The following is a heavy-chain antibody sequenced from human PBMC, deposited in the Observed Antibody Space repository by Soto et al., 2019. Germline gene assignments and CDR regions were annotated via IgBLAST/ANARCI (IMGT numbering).Heavy chain of an antibody. CDR1: GYRFTDNY. Sequence: ASVKVSCKASGYRFTDNYIHWVRQAPGQGLEWMGWMNSNSGGTKYAQKFQDRVMMTRDTSISTAYMELRRLMSDDTAVYYCARGSGTSWFDYWGQGALFTVSS. J-gene: IGHJ4*02. V-gene: IGHV1-2*02. CDR2: MNSNSGGT. CDR3: ARGSGTSWFDY. D-gene: IGHD1-1*01.